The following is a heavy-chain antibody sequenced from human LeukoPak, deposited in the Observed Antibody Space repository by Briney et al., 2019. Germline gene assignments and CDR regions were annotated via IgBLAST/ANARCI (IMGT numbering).Heavy chain of an antibody. CDR3: ARSLTTVRSIDY. CDR1: GFTFSSYG. CDR2: ISYDGSNK. V-gene: IGHV3-30*03. Sequence: GRSLRLSCAASGFTFSSYGMHWVRQAPGKGLEWVAVISYDGSNKYYADSVKGRFTISRDNSKNTLYLQMNSLRAEDTAMYYCARSLTTVRSIDYWGQGTLVTVSS. J-gene: IGHJ4*02. D-gene: IGHD4-17*01.